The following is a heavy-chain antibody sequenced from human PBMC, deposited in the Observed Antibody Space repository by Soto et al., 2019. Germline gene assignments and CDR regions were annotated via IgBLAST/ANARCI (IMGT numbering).Heavy chain of an antibody. J-gene: IGHJ4*02. Sequence: QVQLVESGGGVVQTGRSLTLSCAASGFTFSSDAMHWVRQAPGKGLEWVAIISYDGSNKYNANSVKDRFTISRDNSKSTLYLQMYSLRPEDTAIYYCARGGYCISGRCPPLHWGQGTLVTVSS. CDR2: ISYDGSNK. V-gene: IGHV3-30-3*01. D-gene: IGHD2-15*01. CDR3: ARGGYCISGRCPPLH. CDR1: GFTFSSDA.